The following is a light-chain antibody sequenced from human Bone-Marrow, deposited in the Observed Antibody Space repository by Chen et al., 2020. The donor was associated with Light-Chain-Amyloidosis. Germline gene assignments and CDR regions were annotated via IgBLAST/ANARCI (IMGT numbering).Light chain of an antibody. J-gene: IGKJ2*01. CDR1: QTIRGNS. Sequence: EVVLTQSPVTLTLSTGETVTLSCRASQTIRGNSVAWYQVRPGQAPRLRVHGSSSRATGIPDRFSGSGSGTDFTLAISRLEPEDFAVYYCQQYGGSSVTFGQGTKLEI. V-gene: IGKV3-20*01. CDR3: QQYGGSSVT. CDR2: GSS.